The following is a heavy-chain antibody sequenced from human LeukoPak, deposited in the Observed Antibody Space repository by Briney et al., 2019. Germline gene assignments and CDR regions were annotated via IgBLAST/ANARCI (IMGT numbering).Heavy chain of an antibody. CDR3: ARDPEGFGATYFDY. Sequence: GGSLRLSCVASGFSFSSYNMNWVRQAPGKGLEWVSSISRSASNIYYADSVKGRFTNSRDNAKNSFYLQMNSLRAEDTAVFYCARDPEGFGATYFDYWGQGTLVTVSS. CDR1: GFSFSSYN. CDR2: ISRSASNI. D-gene: IGHD3-16*01. V-gene: IGHV3-21*01. J-gene: IGHJ4*02.